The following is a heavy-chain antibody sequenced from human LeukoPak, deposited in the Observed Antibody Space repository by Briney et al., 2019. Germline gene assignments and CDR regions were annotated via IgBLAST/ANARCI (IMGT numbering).Heavy chain of an antibody. CDR1: GGTFSSYA. Sequence: SVKVSCNASGGTFSSYAISWVRQAPGQGLEWMGGIIPIFGTANYAQKFQGRVTITTDESTSTAYMELSSLRSEDTAVYYCATLSWRYCSGGSCYSAPYFDYWGQGTLVTVSS. D-gene: IGHD2-15*01. CDR2: IIPIFGTA. V-gene: IGHV1-69*05. J-gene: IGHJ4*02. CDR3: ATLSWRYCSGGSCYSAPYFDY.